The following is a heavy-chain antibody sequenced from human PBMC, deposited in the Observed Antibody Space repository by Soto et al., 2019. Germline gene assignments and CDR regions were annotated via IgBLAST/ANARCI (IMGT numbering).Heavy chain of an antibody. J-gene: IGHJ4*02. CDR1: GFTFSSYS. D-gene: IGHD2-21*02. CDR3: ASNPGDYSSIDY. V-gene: IGHV3-21*01. Sequence: EVQLVESGGGLVKPGGSLRLSCAASGFTFSSYSMNWVRQAPGKGLEWVSSISSSSSYIYYADSVKGRFTISRDNAKNSLYLQMNSLRAEDTAVYYCASNPGDYSSIDYWCQGPLVTVSS. CDR2: ISSSSSYI.